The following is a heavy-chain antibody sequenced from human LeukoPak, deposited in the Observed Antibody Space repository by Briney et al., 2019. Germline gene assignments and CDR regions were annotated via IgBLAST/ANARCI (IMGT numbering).Heavy chain of an antibody. D-gene: IGHD5-18*01. Sequence: SVKVSCKASGGTFSSYAISWVRQAPGQGLKWMGGIIPIFGTANYAQKFQGRVTITADESTSTAYMELSSLRSEDTAVYYCATANGGYSYGYYYYYYMDVRGKGTTVTISS. CDR2: IIPIFGTA. CDR3: ATANGGYSYGYYYYYYMDV. CDR1: GGTFSSYA. J-gene: IGHJ6*03. V-gene: IGHV1-69*13.